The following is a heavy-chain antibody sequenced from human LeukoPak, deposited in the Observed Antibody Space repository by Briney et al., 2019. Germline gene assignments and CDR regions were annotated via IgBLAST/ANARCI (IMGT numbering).Heavy chain of an antibody. CDR1: GYSFTSHW. V-gene: IGHV5-51*01. CDR2: IYPGDSDT. CDR3: ARQRDGYNSMRGYFDY. Sequence: GESLKISCKGSGYSFTSHWIGWVRQMPGKGLEWMGIIYPGDSDTRYSPSFQGQVTISADKSISTAYLQWSSLKASDTAMYYCARQRDGYNSMRGYFDYWGQGTLVTVSS. D-gene: IGHD5-24*01. J-gene: IGHJ4*02.